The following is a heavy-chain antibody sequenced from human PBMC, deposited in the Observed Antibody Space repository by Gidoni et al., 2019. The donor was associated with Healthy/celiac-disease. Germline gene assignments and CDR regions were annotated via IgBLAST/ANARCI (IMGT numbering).Heavy chain of an antibody. CDR1: GFTCSSYR. CDR3: ARANPGYCSGGSCYSAASAYGMDV. CDR2: ISSSSSYI. J-gene: IGHJ6*02. V-gene: IGHV3-21*01. D-gene: IGHD2-15*01. Sequence: EVQLVESGGGLVEPGGSLRLSCAASGFTCSSYRMHWVRQAPGKGLEWVSSISSSSSYIDYSDSVKGRFTISRDNAKNSLYLQMNSLRAEDTAVYYCARANPGYCSGGSCYSAASAYGMDVWGQGTTVTVSS.